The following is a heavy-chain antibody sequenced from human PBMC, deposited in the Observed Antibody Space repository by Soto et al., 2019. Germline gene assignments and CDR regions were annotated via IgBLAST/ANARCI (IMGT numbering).Heavy chain of an antibody. CDR1: GGSFSGYY. D-gene: IGHD2-2*01. J-gene: IGHJ5*02. CDR3: ARGIRVSREELGVPAAIYDP. CDR2: INHSGST. V-gene: IGHV4-34*01. Sequence: SETLSLTCAVYGGSFSGYYWSWIRQPPGKGLEWIGEINHSGSTNYNPSLKSRVTISVDTSKNQFSLKLSSVTAADTAVYYCARGIRVSREELGVPAAIYDPWGQGNLVTVSS.